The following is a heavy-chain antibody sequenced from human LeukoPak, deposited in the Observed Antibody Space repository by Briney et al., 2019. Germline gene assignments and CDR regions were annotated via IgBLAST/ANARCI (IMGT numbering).Heavy chain of an antibody. V-gene: IGHV3-30*04. CDR2: ISYDGSNK. CDR3: ARAIQYYYDSSGLRTDAFDI. D-gene: IGHD3-22*01. Sequence: GGSLRLSCAASGFTFSSYAMHWVRQAPGKGLEWVAVISYDGSNKYYADSVKGRFTISRDNSKDTLYLQMNSLRAEDTAVYYCARAIQYYYDSSGLRTDAFDIWGQGTTVTVSS. J-gene: IGHJ3*02. CDR1: GFTFSSYA.